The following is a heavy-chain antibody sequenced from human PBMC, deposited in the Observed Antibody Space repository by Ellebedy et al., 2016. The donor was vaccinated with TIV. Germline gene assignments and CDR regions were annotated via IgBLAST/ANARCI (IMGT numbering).Heavy chain of an antibody. V-gene: IGHV4-39*07. CDR2: IYSSGLN. CDR1: GGSIKSDPYY. Sequence: MPSETLSLTCTVSGGSIKSDPYYWGWIRQPQGKGLEGVGSIYSSGLNFSSPSLTSRVTISVDTSTNQFSLSLSSVTAADTALYFCASILPVSYSTAFDIWGPGTMVTISS. D-gene: IGHD6-13*01. CDR3: ASILPVSYSTAFDI. J-gene: IGHJ3*02.